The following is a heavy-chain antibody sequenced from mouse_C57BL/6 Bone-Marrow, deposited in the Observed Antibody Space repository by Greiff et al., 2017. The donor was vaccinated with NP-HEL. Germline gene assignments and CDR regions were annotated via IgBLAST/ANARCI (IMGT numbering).Heavy chain of an antibody. J-gene: IGHJ3*01. Sequence: VQLQESGAELARPGASVKLSCKASGYTFTSYGISWVKQRTGQGLEWIGEIYPRSGNTYYNEKFKGKATLTADKSSSTAYMELRSLTSEDSAVYFCEMTGNWRFAYWGQGTLVTVSA. CDR2: IYPRSGNT. V-gene: IGHV1-81*01. CDR3: EMTGNWRFAY. D-gene: IGHD2-1*01. CDR1: GYTFTSYG.